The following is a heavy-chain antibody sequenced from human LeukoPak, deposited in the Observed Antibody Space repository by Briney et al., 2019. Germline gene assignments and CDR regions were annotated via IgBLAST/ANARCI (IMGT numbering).Heavy chain of an antibody. D-gene: IGHD3-3*01. J-gene: IGHJ4*02. CDR3: ARGIQGVLRFLDD. CDR2: INPSGGRT. V-gene: IGHV1-46*01. Sequence: ASVKVSCKASGYTFSSYYIKWVRQAPGQGLEWVGIINPSGGRTNYAQKFQGRVSMTRDMSTSTVYMELSSLTSEDTAVYYCARGIQGVLRFLDDWGQGTLVTVSS. CDR1: GYTFSSYY.